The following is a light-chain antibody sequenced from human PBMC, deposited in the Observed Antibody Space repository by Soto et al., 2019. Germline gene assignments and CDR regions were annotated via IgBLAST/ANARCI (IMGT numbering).Light chain of an antibody. CDR3: QQRSNWPPF. J-gene: IGKJ5*01. CDR2: DAS. Sequence: EIVLTQSPATLSLSPGERATLSCWASQSVSSYLAWYQHKPGQAPRLLIYDASNRATGIPARFSGSGSGTDFTLTISSLEPEDFAVYYCQQRSNWPPFFGQGTRLEIK. V-gene: IGKV3-11*01. CDR1: QSVSSY.